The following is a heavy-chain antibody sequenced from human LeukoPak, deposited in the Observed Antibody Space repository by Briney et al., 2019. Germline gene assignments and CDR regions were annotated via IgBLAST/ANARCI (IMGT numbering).Heavy chain of an antibody. CDR1: GGSISIYY. Sequence: PSETLSLTCTVSGGSISIYYWNWIRQPPGKGLEWIGSIYHSGSTIYNPSLKSRVTISVDTSKNQFSLKLSSVTAADTAVYYCARQGYYYDSSGYYYWAFDIWGQGTMVTVSS. CDR3: ARQGYYYDSSGYYYWAFDI. J-gene: IGHJ3*02. CDR2: IYHSGST. V-gene: IGHV4-59*08. D-gene: IGHD3-22*01.